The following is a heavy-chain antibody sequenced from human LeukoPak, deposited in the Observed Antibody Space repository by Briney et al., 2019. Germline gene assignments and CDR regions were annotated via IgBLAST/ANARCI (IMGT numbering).Heavy chain of an antibody. D-gene: IGHD6-13*01. CDR2: INAYNGNT. CDR1: GYTFTSYI. V-gene: IGHV1-18*01. Sequence: ASVKVSCKASGYTFTSYIISWVRQAPGQGLEWMGWINAYNGNTDYAQRVQGRVTMTTDTSTSTAYMELRSLRSDDTAVYYCARNRHIAAAVYYYYMDVWGKGTPVTVSS. CDR3: ARNRHIAAAVYYYYMDV. J-gene: IGHJ6*03.